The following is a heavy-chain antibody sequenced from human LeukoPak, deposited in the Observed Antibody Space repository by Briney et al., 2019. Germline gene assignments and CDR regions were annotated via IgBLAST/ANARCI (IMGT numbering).Heavy chain of an antibody. J-gene: IGHJ2*01. CDR2: IYDTGST. V-gene: IGHV4-4*07. Sequence: SETLSPTCTVSSGSISSYHWSWIRQPAGKGLEWIGRIYDTGSTNYNPSLKSRVTMSVDTSKNQFSLKLSSVTAADTAVYYCVRGGDWYFALWGRGTLVTVSS. CDR3: VRGGDWYFAL. CDR1: SGSISSYH.